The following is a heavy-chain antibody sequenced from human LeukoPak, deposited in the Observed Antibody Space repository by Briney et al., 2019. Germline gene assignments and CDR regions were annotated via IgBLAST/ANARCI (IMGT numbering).Heavy chain of an antibody. J-gene: IGHJ4*02. D-gene: IGHD3-22*01. Sequence: LKISXQGSGYSFTTYWIGWVRQMPGKGLEWMGIIYPGDSDTRYSPSFQGQVTISADKSISTAYLQWSSLKASDTAMYYCARRGDNSGYYDFDYWGQGTLVTVSS. CDR2: IYPGDSDT. CDR3: ARRGDNSGYYDFDY. V-gene: IGHV5-51*01. CDR1: GYSFTTYW.